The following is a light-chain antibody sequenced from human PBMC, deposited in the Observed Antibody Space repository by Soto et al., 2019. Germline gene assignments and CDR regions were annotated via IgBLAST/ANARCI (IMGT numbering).Light chain of an antibody. CDR3: QQYGTSPDWERWS. J-gene: IGKJ1*01. CDR2: GAS. Sequence: EIVLTQSPGTLSLSPGERATLSCGASQSISSSNLAWYQQKPGRAPRLLIYGASSRATGIPDRFSGDGSGTDFTLTISRLEPEDFAVYYCQQYGTSPDWERWSCGQGTKVEV. CDR1: QSISSSN. V-gene: IGKV3-20*01.